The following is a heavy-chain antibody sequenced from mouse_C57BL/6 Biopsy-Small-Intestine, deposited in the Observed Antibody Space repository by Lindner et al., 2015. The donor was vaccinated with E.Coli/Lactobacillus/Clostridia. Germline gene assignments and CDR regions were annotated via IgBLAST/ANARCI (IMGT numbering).Heavy chain of an antibody. V-gene: IGHV2-9*01. CDR2: IWAGGST. D-gene: IGHD2-5*01. J-gene: IGHJ4*01. CDR3: AKHKTYYSNYQAMDY. CDR1: GFSLTSFG. Sequence: VQLQESGPVLVAPSQSLSITCTVSGFSLTSFGVHWVRQPPGKGLEWLGVIWAGGSTNYNSALMSRLSITKDNSKSQVFLKMNSLQIDDTAMYYCAKHKTYYSNYQAMDYWGQGTSVTVSS.